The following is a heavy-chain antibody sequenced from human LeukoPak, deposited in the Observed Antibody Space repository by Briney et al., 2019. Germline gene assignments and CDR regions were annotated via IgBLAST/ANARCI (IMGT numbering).Heavy chain of an antibody. J-gene: IGHJ4*02. CDR1: GFTFSSYE. CDR2: IIGSGTTI. D-gene: IGHD6-13*01. Sequence: GGSRRLSCAASGFTFSSYEMNWVRQAPGKGLEWVSYIIGSGTTIHYADYVKGRFTISRDNAKNSLFLQMNSLRVEDTAVYYCARVPYISSWYHGYFDYWGQGTLVTVSS. CDR3: ARVPYISSWYHGYFDY. V-gene: IGHV3-48*03.